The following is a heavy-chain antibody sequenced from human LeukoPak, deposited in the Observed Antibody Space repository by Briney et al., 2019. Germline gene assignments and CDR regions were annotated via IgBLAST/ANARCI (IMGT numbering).Heavy chain of an antibody. CDR2: IYTSGST. V-gene: IGHV4-61*02. J-gene: IGHJ4*02. CDR3: ARLDYGDYSRDY. CDR1: GGSISSGSYY. Sequence: SETLSLTCTVSGGSISSGSYYWSWIRQPAGKGLEWIGRIYTSGSTNYNPSLKSRVTISVDTSKNQFSLKLSSVTAADTAVYYCARLDYGDYSRDYWGQGTLVTVSS. D-gene: IGHD4-17*01.